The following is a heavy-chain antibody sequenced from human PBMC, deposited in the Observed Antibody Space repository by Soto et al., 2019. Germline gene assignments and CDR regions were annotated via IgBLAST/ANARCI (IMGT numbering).Heavy chain of an antibody. J-gene: IGHJ4*02. CDR1: GGTFSSYA. CDR2: IIPIFGTA. V-gene: IGHV1-69*13. D-gene: IGHD3-22*01. CDR3: ARVPYYYDSSGPYYFDY. Sequence: SVKVSFKASGGTFSSYAISWVRQAPGQGLEWMGGIIPIFGTANYAQKFQGRVTITADESTSTAYMELSSLRSEDTAVYYCARVPYYYDSSGPYYFDYWGQGTLVTVSS.